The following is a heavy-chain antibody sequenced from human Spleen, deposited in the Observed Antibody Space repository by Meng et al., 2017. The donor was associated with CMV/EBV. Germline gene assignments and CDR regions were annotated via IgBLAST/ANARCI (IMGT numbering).Heavy chain of an antibody. CDR1: GFTFNTYA. J-gene: IGHJ6*02. D-gene: IGHD2-2*01. Sequence: GGSLRLSCAASGFTFNTYAMTWVRQAPGKGLEWVSIISDSGGNTFYADSVKGRFTISRDNFKNTLYLQMNSLRADDTAVYYCAKTSCSSTSCHYGMDVWGQGTTVTVSS. CDR3: AKTSCSSTSCHYGMDV. V-gene: IGHV3-23*01. CDR2: ISDSGGNT.